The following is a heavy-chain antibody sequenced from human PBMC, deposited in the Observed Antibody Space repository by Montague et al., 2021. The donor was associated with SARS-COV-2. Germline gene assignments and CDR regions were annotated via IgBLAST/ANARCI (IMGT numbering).Heavy chain of an antibody. J-gene: IGHJ6*02. V-gene: IGHV4-4*07. D-gene: IGHD4/OR15-4a*01. Sequence: SETLSLTCTVSGGSISSYYCSWIWMPAGQGLEWIWSVYPSGSTKYNPSLKRRVTMSVDTSTNQFSLKLSSVTAADTDVYYCAGDHMTILFMVYYYGMDVWGQGTTVTVSS. CDR1: GGSISSYY. CDR3: AGDHMTILFMVYYYGMDV. CDR2: VYPSGST.